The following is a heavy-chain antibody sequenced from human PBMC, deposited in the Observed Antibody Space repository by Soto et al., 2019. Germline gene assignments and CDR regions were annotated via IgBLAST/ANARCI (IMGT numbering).Heavy chain of an antibody. D-gene: IGHD2-21*02. CDR3: AKAPVVTPDYYYYGMDV. CDR1: GFNLWSYA. J-gene: IGHJ6*02. Sequence: GGVLRPSCGAPGFNLWSYARRSGRQGSGKGLELVSAISGSGGSTYYADSVKGRFTISRDNSKNTLYLQMNSLRAEDTAVYYCAKAPVVTPDYYYYGMDVWGQGTTVTVSS. CDR2: ISGSGGST. V-gene: IGHV3-23*01.